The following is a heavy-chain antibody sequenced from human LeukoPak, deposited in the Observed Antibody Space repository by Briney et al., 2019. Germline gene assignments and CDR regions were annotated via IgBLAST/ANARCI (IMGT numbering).Heavy chain of an antibody. Sequence: ASVKVSCKASGGTFSSYAISWVRQAPGQGLEWMGGIIPIFGTANYAQKFQGRVTITADESTSTAYMELSSLRSEDTAVYYCARDGTRWGIRGSPRDAFDIWGQGTMVTVSS. J-gene: IGHJ3*02. CDR1: GGTFSSYA. D-gene: IGHD3-16*01. CDR2: IIPIFGTA. CDR3: ARDGTRWGIRGSPRDAFDI. V-gene: IGHV1-69*13.